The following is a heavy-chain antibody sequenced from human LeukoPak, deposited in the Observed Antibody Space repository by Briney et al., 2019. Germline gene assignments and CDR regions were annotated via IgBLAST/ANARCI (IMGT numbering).Heavy chain of an antibody. CDR2: IKQDGSEK. CDR3: AREGYDEYYYDSSGYYPFDY. CDR1: GFTFSSYW. Sequence: PGGSLRLSCAASGFTFSSYWMSWVRQAPGKGLEWVANIKQDGSEKYYVDSVKGRFTISRDNAKNSLYLQMNSLRAEDTAVYYCAREGYDEYYYDSSGYYPFDYWGQGTLVTVSS. V-gene: IGHV3-7*01. J-gene: IGHJ4*02. D-gene: IGHD3-22*01.